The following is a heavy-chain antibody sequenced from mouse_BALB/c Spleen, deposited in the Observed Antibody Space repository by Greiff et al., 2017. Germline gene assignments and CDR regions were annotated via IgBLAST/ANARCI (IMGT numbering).Heavy chain of an antibody. Sequence: VQLQQSGPSLVKPSQTLSLTCSVTGDSITSGYWNWIRKFPGNKLEYMGYISYSGSTYYNPSLKSRISITRDTSKNQYYLQLNSVTTEDTATYYCARLDYYGSSWYFDVWGAGTTVTVSS. CDR3: ARLDYYGSSWYFDV. V-gene: IGHV3-8*02. D-gene: IGHD1-1*01. CDR2: ISYSGST. J-gene: IGHJ1*01. CDR1: GDSITSGY.